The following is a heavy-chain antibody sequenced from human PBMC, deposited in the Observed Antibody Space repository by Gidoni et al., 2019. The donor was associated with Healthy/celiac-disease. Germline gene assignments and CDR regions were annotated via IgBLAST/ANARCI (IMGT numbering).Heavy chain of an antibody. D-gene: IGHD3-10*01. CDR2: IKQDGSEI. CDR1: RFTFSSYG. J-gene: IGHJ6*02. V-gene: IGHV3-7*01. CDR3: ARDHHLMYYYGSGSYSYMDV. Sequence: EVQLVESGGGLVQPGGSLRLSCAASRFTFSSYGMSWVRQAPVKGLEWVANIKQDGSEIYYVDSVKGRFTISRDNAKNSLYLQMNSLRAEDTAVYYCARDHHLMYYYGSGSYSYMDVWGQGTTVTVSS.